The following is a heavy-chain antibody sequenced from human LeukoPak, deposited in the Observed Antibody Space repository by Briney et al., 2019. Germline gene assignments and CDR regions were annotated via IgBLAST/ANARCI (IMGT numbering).Heavy chain of an antibody. CDR2: IYYSGNT. CDR1: GSSISSRTYY. D-gene: IGHD2-8*01. Sequence: SEALSLTCTVSGSSISSRTYYWGWIREPPGPGLEWIGSIYYSGNTYYNPSLKSRVTISVDPSKNHFPLMLSSVTAADTAVYSCARHGVGLDPRACYFDYWGQGTLLTVSS. J-gene: IGHJ4*02. V-gene: IGHV4-39*01. CDR3: ARHGVGLDPRACYFDY.